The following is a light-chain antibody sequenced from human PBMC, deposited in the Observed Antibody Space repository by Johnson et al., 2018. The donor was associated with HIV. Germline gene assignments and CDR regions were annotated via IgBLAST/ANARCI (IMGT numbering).Light chain of an antibody. Sequence: QSVLTQSPSVSAAPGQKVTISCSGSSSNIGNNYVSWYQQIPGTAPKLLIYDNNKRPSGISDRFSGSKSGTSATLGITGLQTGDEADYYCGAWERSLSAYVFGTGTKVTVL. CDR1: SSNIGNNY. CDR3: GAWERSLSAYV. J-gene: IGLJ1*01. CDR2: DNN. V-gene: IGLV1-51*01.